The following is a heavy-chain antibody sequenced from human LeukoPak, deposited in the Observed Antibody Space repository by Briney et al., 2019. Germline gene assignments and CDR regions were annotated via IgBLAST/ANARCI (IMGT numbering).Heavy chain of an antibody. D-gene: IGHD1-26*01. CDR3: ATEQFYSGIYRGGNAFDI. Sequence: ASVKVSCKVSGYTLTELSMHWVRQAPGKGLEWMGGFDPEDGETIYAQKFQGRVTMTEDTSTDTAYMELSSLRSEDTAVYYCATEQFYSGIYRGGNAFDIWGQRTMVTVSS. V-gene: IGHV1-24*01. J-gene: IGHJ3*02. CDR2: FDPEDGET. CDR1: GYTLTELS.